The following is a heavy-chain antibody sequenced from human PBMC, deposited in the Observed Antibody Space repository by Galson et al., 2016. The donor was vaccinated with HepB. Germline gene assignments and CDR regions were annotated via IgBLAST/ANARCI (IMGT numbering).Heavy chain of an antibody. CDR2: ISTSGSTI. V-gene: IGHV3-11*01. D-gene: IGHD3-10*01. CDR1: GFTFSDYY. J-gene: IGHJ5*02. CDR3: ARGGDGDYGSTTHLDL. Sequence: SLRLSCAASGFTFSDYYMSWVRQAPGKGLEWVSYISTSGSTIYFADSVKGRFTISRDDAKNSLFLQMNSLTAEDTAVYYCARGGDGDYGSTTHLDLWGQGTLVTVSS.